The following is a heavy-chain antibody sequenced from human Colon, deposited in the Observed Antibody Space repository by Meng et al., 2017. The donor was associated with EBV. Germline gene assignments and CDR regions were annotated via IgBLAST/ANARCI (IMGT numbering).Heavy chain of an antibody. CDR2: IHHNGNT. V-gene: IGHV4-4*02. CDR3: ARTAICIGGSCTTWDY. J-gene: IGHJ4*02. D-gene: IGHD2-15*01. CDR1: GDSLSSANW. Sequence: GGLQEPGPGLVKPSRTLSLPSAVSGDSLSSANWWSWVRQPPGKGLEWIGEIHHNGNTNYNPSLKSRVTISVDKSKNQFVLKVTSVTAADTAVYYCARTAICIGGSCTTWDYWGQGALVTVSS.